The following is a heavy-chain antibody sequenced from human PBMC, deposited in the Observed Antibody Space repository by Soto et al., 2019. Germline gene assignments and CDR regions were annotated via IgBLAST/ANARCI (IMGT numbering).Heavy chain of an antibody. V-gene: IGHV4-39*01. CDR2: IYYSGST. J-gene: IGHJ5*02. Sequence: QLQLQESGPGLVKPSETLSLTCTVSGGSISSSSYYWGWIRQPPGKGLEWIGSIYYSGSTYYNPSLKSRVTISVDTSKNQFSLKLSSVTAADTAVYYCPALAEETGFDPWGQGTLVTVSS. CDR1: GGSISSSSYY. CDR3: PALAEETGFDP. D-gene: IGHD6-19*01.